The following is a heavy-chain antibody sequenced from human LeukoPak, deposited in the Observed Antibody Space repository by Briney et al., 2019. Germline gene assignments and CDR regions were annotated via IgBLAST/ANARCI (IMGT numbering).Heavy chain of an antibody. Sequence: ASVKVSCKVSGYTLTELSMHWVRQAPGKGLEWMGGFDPEDGETIYAQKFQGRVTVTEDTSTDTAYMELSSLRSEDTAVYYCATGVGWLQLEAFDIXXQGXMVTVSS. CDR3: ATGVGWLQLEAFDI. CDR1: GYTLTELS. D-gene: IGHD5-24*01. J-gene: IGHJ3*02. CDR2: FDPEDGET. V-gene: IGHV1-24*01.